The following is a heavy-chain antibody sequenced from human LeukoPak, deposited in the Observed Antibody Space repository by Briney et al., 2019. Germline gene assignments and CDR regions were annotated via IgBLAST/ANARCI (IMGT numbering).Heavy chain of an antibody. V-gene: IGHV4-31*03. J-gene: IGHJ5*02. CDR2: IYYSGST. CDR3: ARGYCSSTSCSES. D-gene: IGHD2-2*01. Sequence: SQTLSLTCTVSGGSISSGGYYWSWIRQHLGKGLEWIGYIYYSGSTYYNPSLKSRVTISVDTSKNQFSLKLSSVTAADTAVYYCARGYCSSTSCSESWGQGTLVTVSS. CDR1: GGSISSGGYY.